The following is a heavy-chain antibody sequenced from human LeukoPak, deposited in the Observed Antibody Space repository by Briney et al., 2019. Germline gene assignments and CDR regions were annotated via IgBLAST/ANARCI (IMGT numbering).Heavy chain of an antibody. CDR2: LSGSDRTT. Sequence: GGSLRLSCATSGFTFSSYAMSWLRQGPGKGLEWVSSLSGSDRTTYYADSVKGRFTISRDNSKNTLYLQMSSLRGEDTAVYYCAKVSSGWSLHYWGQGTLVTVSS. CDR3: AKVSSGWSLHY. CDR1: GFTFSSYA. J-gene: IGHJ4*02. D-gene: IGHD6-19*01. V-gene: IGHV3-23*01.